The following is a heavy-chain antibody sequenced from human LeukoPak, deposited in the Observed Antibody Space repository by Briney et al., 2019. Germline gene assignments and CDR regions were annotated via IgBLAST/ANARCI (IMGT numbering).Heavy chain of an antibody. V-gene: IGHV1-18*01. J-gene: IGHJ4*02. D-gene: IGHD6-13*01. CDR1: GYTFTSYG. CDR3: ARVEPAAAGYYFDY. CDR2: ISAYNGNT. Sequence: ASVKVSCKASGYTFTSYGISWVRQAPGQGPEWMGWISAYNGNTNYAQKLQGRVTMTTDTSTSTAYMELRSLRSDDTAVYYCARVEPAAAGYYFDYWGQGTLVTVSS.